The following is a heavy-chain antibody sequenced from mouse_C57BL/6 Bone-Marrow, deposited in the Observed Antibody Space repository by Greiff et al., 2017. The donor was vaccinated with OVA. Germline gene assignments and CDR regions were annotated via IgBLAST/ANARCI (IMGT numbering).Heavy chain of an antibody. CDR3: ARGLYGNWYFDV. J-gene: IGHJ1*03. CDR2: ISYDGSN. CDR1: GYSITSGYY. D-gene: IGHD2-1*01. Sequence: EVKLMESGPGLVKPSQSLSLTCSVTGYSITSGYYWNWIRQFPGNKLEWMGYISYDGSNNYNPSLKNRISITRDTSKNQFFLKLNSVTTEDTATDCCARGLYGNWYFDVWGTGTTVTVSS. V-gene: IGHV3-6*01.